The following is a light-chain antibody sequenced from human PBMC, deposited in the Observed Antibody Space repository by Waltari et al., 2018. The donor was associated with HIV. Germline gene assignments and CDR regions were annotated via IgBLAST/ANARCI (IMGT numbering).Light chain of an antibody. V-gene: IGKV1-5*03. J-gene: IGKJ2*01. CDR3: QQYNSDFYT. CDR2: KSS. CDR1: QNVASW. Sequence: IQMTQSPSVLSASVGDRITITCRASQNVASWLAWYQQRPGRAPKLLIYKSSTLEYGVPARFTGSGSGTNFTLTINSLHPDDFGTYYCQQYNSDFYTFGLGTRLDLK.